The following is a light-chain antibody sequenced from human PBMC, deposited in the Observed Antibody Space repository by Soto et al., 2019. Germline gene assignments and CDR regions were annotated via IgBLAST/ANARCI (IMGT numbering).Light chain of an antibody. Sequence: EIVLRQSPGTLSLSPGERATLSCRASQSVSSRDLAWYQQKPGQAPRLLIYATSSRAAGIPDRFSGSGSGTDFTLTISRLEPEDFAVYYCQQYDNSPGYTFGQGTKVDIK. V-gene: IGKV3-20*01. CDR3: QQYDNSPGYT. CDR1: QSVSSRD. CDR2: ATS. J-gene: IGKJ2*01.